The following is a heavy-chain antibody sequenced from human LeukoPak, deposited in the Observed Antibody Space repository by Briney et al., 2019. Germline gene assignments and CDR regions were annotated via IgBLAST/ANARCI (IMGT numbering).Heavy chain of an antibody. CDR2: IYYSGST. Sequence: TSETLSLTCTVSGGSISSYYWSWIRQPPGQGLEWIGYIYYSGSTNYNPSLESRVTISVDTSKNQFSLKLSSVTAADTAVYYCARGGGYPIFDYWGQGTLVTVSS. V-gene: IGHV4-59*01. CDR1: GGSISSYY. CDR3: ARGGGYPIFDY. D-gene: IGHD2-15*01. J-gene: IGHJ4*02.